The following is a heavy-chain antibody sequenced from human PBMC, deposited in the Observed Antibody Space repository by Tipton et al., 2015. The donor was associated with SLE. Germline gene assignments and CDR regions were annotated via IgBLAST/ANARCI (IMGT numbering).Heavy chain of an antibody. CDR2: IYYVGKT. CDR1: GGSMRSSNHH. Sequence: TLSLTCTLSGGSMRSSNHHWGWIRQPPGKGLEWIGIIYYVGKTYYNPSLKSRLTISVDTSKNQFSLNLSSLTAADTAMYYCARGDSGSDSGGVFDYWGQGTLVTVSS. V-gene: IGHV4-39*07. J-gene: IGHJ4*02. D-gene: IGHD1-26*01. CDR3: ARGDSGSDSGGVFDY.